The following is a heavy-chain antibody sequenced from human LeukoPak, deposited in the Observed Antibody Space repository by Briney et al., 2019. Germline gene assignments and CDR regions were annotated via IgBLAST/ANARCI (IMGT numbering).Heavy chain of an antibody. D-gene: IGHD5-18*01. CDR2: ISAYNGNT. CDR3: ARAGSYGYWTMDY. V-gene: IGHV1-18*01. J-gene: IGHJ4*02. Sequence: ASVKVSCKASGSTFTSYGISWLRQAPGQGREWMGWISAYNGNTNYAQKLQGRVTMTTDTSTSTAYMELKSLRADDTAVYYCARAGSYGYWTMDYWGQGALVTVSS. CDR1: GSTFTSYG.